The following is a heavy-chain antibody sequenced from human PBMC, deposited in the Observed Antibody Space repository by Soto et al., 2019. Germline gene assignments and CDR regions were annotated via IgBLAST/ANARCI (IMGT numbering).Heavy chain of an antibody. J-gene: IGHJ4*02. CDR1: GITFSDHD. CDR2: SRSRADNYAT. D-gene: IGHD3-10*01. Sequence: EVQLVESGGGLVQPGGSLRLSCATSGITFSDHDMDWVRQAPGRGLEWLGRSRSRADNYATDYAASLKGRFTFSRDDSKSSLSLQLNSLKTGDTAVYYCFLWVRGLINYWGQGTLVTVSS. V-gene: IGHV3-72*01. CDR3: FLWVRGLINY.